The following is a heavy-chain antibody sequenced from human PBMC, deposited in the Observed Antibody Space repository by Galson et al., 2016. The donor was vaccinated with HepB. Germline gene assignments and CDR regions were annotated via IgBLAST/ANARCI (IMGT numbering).Heavy chain of an antibody. Sequence: SLILSCAASGFTSSHYAMSWVRQAPGKGLDWFSSIRGSGDATFSIGGSDDDTFYADSVKGRFTISRDKSKNTLYLQMNSLRADDTAVYYCAKDGDNNGWPESDYGGQGTLVTVSS. CDR2: IRGSGDATFSIGGSDDDT. J-gene: IGHJ4*02. D-gene: IGHD6-19*01. V-gene: IGHV3-23*01. CDR1: GFTSSHYA. CDR3: AKDGDNNGWPESDY.